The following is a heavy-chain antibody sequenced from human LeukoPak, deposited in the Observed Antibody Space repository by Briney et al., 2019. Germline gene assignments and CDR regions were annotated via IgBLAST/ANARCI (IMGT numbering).Heavy chain of an antibody. Sequence: AGSLRLSCAASGFSFYTYAMSWVRQAPGKGLEWVSFITAGGRSTDYAESVKGRFTISRDNSKNTLYLQMSSLSVEDTAVYYCATNSFYYDTLTGYPAWGQGTVVTVSS. D-gene: IGHD3-9*01. CDR1: GFSFYTYA. CDR3: ATNSFYYDTLTGYPA. CDR2: ITAGGRST. V-gene: IGHV3-23*01. J-gene: IGHJ5*02.